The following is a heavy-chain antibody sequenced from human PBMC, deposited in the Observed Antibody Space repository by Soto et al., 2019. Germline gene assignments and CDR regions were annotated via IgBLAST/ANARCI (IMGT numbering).Heavy chain of an antibody. Sequence: PXGCLRRGCSSSGFTFSGQRMDWLRQAPGKGLVWVSRINSDGTSKIYADSVKGRFTISRDNAKNTLYLQMKSLRVEDTAVYYCASGYKYIIGFGMDVWGQGTTVTVSS. CDR2: INSDGTSK. J-gene: IGHJ6*02. V-gene: IGHV3-74*01. CDR1: GFTFSGQR. CDR3: ASGYKYIIGFGMDV. D-gene: IGHD5-18*01.